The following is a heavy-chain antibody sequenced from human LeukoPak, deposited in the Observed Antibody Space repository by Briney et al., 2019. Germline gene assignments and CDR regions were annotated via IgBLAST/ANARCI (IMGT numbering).Heavy chain of an antibody. J-gene: IGHJ4*02. CDR3: ARGPQSEIRSGSYFWVY. CDR1: GYSISSGYH. Sequence: SETLSLTCTVSGYSISSGYHWGWIRQPPGKGLEWIGYIYYNGSTNYNPSLKSRVTISVDTSKNQFSLNLRSVTVADTAVYYCARGPQSEIRSGSYFWVYWGQGTLVTVSS. CDR2: IYYNGST. V-gene: IGHV4-61*01. D-gene: IGHD3-10*01.